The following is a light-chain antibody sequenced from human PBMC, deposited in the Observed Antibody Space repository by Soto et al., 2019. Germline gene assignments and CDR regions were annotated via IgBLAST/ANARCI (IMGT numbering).Light chain of an antibody. Sequence: DIQMTQSPATVSASVGDRVTITCRASQSISSWVAWYQQKPGAAPKLLIQKASTLESGVPSRFSGSGSGTEFTLNITSLQPDDFATYYCQQYMSYSPWTFGQGTKVEVK. J-gene: IGKJ1*01. CDR2: KAS. CDR3: QQYMSYSPWT. V-gene: IGKV1-5*03. CDR1: QSISSW.